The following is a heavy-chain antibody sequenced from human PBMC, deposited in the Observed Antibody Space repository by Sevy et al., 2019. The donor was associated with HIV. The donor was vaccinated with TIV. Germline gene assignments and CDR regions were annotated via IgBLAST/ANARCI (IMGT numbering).Heavy chain of an antibody. CDR1: GFIFSNYA. Sequence: GGSLRLSCATSGFIFSNYAMHWIRQAPGKGLEWVAVIWYDGTDKYYADSVKGRFTISRDNAKNSLYLQMNSLRDEDTAVSCCARDLFRSIVPDAFDIWGQGTMVTVSS. D-gene: IGHD2-2*01. CDR3: ARDLFRSIVPDAFDI. CDR2: IWYDGTDK. J-gene: IGHJ3*02. V-gene: IGHV3-33*01.